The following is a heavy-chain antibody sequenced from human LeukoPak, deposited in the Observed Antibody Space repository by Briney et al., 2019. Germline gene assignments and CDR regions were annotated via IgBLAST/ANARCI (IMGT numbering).Heavy chain of an antibody. CDR2: ISDNSVHT. J-gene: IGHJ4*02. D-gene: IGHD6-6*01. CDR1: WFTLSRQL. V-gene: IGHV3-23*01. Sequence: GGSLPLSCAPSWFTLSRQLMSCVRQPRGKGLEWGSDISDNSVHTYYADSVKGRFTVSRDNSKNALYLQMNSLRVEDTAVYFCAKGSSSSRPYYFDYWGQGTLVTVSS. CDR3: AKGSSSSRPYYFDY.